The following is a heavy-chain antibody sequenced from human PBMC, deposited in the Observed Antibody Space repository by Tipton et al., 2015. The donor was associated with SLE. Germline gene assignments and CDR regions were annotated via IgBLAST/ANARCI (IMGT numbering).Heavy chain of an antibody. Sequence: GLVKPSETLSLSCDVSGFSISSGYYWGWIRQPPGKGLEWIGSIYQSGNTYYNPSLKSRISMSTDTFKNQVFLRLSSVTAADTAFYYCARHDYDDNGYYMHYFDYWGQGTLVTVSS. V-gene: IGHV4-38-2*01. CDR1: GFSISSGYY. CDR3: ARHDYDDNGYYMHYFDY. D-gene: IGHD3-22*01. J-gene: IGHJ4*02. CDR2: IYQSGNT.